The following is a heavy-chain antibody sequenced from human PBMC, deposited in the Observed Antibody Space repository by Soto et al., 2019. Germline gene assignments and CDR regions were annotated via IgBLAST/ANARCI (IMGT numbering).Heavy chain of an antibody. D-gene: IGHD2-15*01. CDR3: ATRGYCLSPLCLDDFYDMDV. Sequence: EVQVLESGGGLVQPGGSLRLSCVASGFTFSNYAMSWVRQAPGKGLEWVSAISGSGDSPYYADSVKGRFTISRDNSKNTLYLQMNSRSAEDTAIYYCATRGYCLSPLCLDDFYDMDVWGQGTTVTVAS. J-gene: IGHJ6*02. CDR1: GFTFSNYA. V-gene: IGHV3-23*01. CDR2: ISGSGDSP.